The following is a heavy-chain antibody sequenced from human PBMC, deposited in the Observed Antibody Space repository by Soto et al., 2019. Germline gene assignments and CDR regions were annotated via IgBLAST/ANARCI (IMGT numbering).Heavy chain of an antibody. V-gene: IGHV3-9*01. CDR1: GFTFDDYA. Sequence: EVQLVESGGGLVQPGRSLRLSFTASGFTFDDYALHWVRQAPGKGLEWVSGITWNSDRVDYADSVKGRFTISRDNARNSLYLQMNSLRAEDTALYFCGKGLSIAAIDYWGQGTLVTVSS. J-gene: IGHJ4*02. CDR2: ITWNSDRV. D-gene: IGHD6-13*01. CDR3: GKGLSIAAIDY.